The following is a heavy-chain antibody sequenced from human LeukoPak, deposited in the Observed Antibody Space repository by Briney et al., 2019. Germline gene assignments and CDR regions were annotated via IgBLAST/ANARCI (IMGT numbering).Heavy chain of an antibody. J-gene: IGHJ6*02. CDR3: ARGHYDFWSGYTGLTGIYYYHYYGMDV. Sequence: ASVKVSCKASGYTFTSYYMHWVRQAPGQGLEWMGIINPSGGSTSYAQKFQGRVTMTRDTSTSTVYMELSSLRSEDTAVYYCARGHYDFWSGYTGLTGIYYYHYYGMDVWGQGTTVTVSS. D-gene: IGHD3-3*01. V-gene: IGHV1-46*01. CDR2: INPSGGST. CDR1: GYTFTSYY.